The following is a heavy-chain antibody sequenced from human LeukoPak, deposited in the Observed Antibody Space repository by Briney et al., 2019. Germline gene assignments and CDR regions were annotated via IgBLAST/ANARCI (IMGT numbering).Heavy chain of an antibody. D-gene: IGHD2-2*01. V-gene: IGHV1-69*05. CDR1: GGTFSSYA. J-gene: IGHJ3*02. CDR2: IIPIFGTA. Sequence: GASVKVSCNASGGTFSSYAISWVRQAPGQGLEWMGGIIPIFGTANYAQKFQGRVTITTDESTSTAYMELSSLRSEDTAVYYCALVVVPAATGSGAFDIWGQGTMVTVSS. CDR3: ALVVVPAATGSGAFDI.